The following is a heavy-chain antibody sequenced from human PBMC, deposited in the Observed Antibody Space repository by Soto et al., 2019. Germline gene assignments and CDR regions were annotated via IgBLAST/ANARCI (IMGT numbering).Heavy chain of an antibody. J-gene: IGHJ4*02. CDR2: ISGTGGGT. CDR1: GLTFSNYA. CDR3: AKDYLVGDKVAGAPTAFDY. D-gene: IGHD6-19*01. Sequence: DVQLLESGGALVQPGGSLRLSCAASGLTFSNYAMSWVRQAPGTGLEWVSSISGTGGGTYYADSVKGRFTISSDISKNTLYLQRNSLRAEDTAGYFCAKDYLVGDKVAGAPTAFDYWGQGTLVTVSS. V-gene: IGHV3-23*01.